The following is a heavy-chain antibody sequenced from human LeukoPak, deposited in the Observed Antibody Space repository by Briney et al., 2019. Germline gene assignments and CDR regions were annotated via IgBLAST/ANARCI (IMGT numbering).Heavy chain of an antibody. CDR2: INPNSGGT. Sequence: ASVKVSCKASGYTFTGYYMHWVRQAPGQGLEWMGWINPNSGGTNYAQKFQGRVTMTRDTSISTAYMELSRLRSDDTAVYYCARESTYYDFWSGYAADDHWGQGTLVTVSS. V-gene: IGHV1-2*02. CDR1: GYTFTGYY. D-gene: IGHD3-3*01. J-gene: IGHJ4*02. CDR3: ARESTYYDFWSGYAADDH.